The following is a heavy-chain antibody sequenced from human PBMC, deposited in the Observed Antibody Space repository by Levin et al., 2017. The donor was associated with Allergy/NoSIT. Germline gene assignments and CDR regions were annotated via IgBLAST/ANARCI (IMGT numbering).Heavy chain of an antibody. CDR1: GFTFSSYG. CDR2: ISYDGSNK. D-gene: IGHD3-22*01. CDR3: ASPYYYDSSGPL. V-gene: IGHV3-30*03. J-gene: IGHJ4*02. Sequence: PSGGSLRLSCAASGFTFSSYGMHWVRQAPGKGLEWVAVISYDGSNKYYADSVKGRFTISRDNSKNTLYLQMNSLRAEDTAVYYCASPYYYDSSGPLWGQGTLVTVSS.